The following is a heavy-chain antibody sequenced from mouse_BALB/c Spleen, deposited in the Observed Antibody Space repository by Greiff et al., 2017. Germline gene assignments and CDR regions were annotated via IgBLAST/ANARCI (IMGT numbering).Heavy chain of an antibody. CDR3: ARRDYDYHYYAMDY. Sequence: VQLQQPGAELVKPGASVKLSCKASGYTFTSYWMHWVKQRPGQGLEWIGEIDPSDSYTNYNQKFKGKATLTVDKSSSTAYMQLSSLTSEDSAVYYCARRDYDYHYYAMDYWGQGTSVTVSS. CDR1: GYTFTSYW. J-gene: IGHJ4*01. CDR2: IDPSDSYT. V-gene: IGHV1-69*02. D-gene: IGHD2-4*01.